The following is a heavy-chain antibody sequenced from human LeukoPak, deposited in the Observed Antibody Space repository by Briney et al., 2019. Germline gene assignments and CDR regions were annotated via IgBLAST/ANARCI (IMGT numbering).Heavy chain of an antibody. CDR2: ISYDGSNK. Sequence: GGSLRLSCAASGFTFSSYAMHWVRQAPGKGLEWVAVISYDGSNKYYADSVKGRFTISRDNSKNTLHLQMNSLRAEDTAVYYCARDPSGYSANFDYWGQGTLVTVSS. D-gene: IGHD3-9*01. CDR1: GFTFSSYA. V-gene: IGHV3-30-3*01. CDR3: ARDPSGYSANFDY. J-gene: IGHJ4*02.